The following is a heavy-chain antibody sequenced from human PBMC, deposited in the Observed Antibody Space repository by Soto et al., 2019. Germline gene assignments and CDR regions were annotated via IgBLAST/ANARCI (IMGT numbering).Heavy chain of an antibody. D-gene: IGHD3-22*01. CDR2: ISGSGGST. V-gene: IGHV3-23*01. Sequence: PGGSLRLSCAASGFTFSSYAMSWVRQAPGKGLEWVSAISGSGGSTYYADSVKGRFTISRNNSKNTLYLQMNSLRAEDTAVYYCAKRPTYYYDSSGYYTGNDAFDIWGQGAMVTVSS. CDR3: AKRPTYYYDSSGYYTGNDAFDI. CDR1: GFTFSSYA. J-gene: IGHJ3*02.